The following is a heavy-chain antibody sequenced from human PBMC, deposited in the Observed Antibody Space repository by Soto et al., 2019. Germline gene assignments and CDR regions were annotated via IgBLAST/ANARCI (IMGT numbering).Heavy chain of an antibody. CDR3: ARVVGAPGHWFDP. D-gene: IGHD1-26*01. CDR1: GYNFNSYT. V-gene: IGHV1-18*01. J-gene: IGHJ5*02. CDR2: ISAYNGNT. Sequence: QVQLVQSGAEVKKPGASVKVSCKASGYNFNSYTISWVRQAPGHGLEWMGRISAYNGNTNYAQKLQGRVTMTTDTSTSTAYMELRSLRSDDTAVYHCARVVGAPGHWFDPWGQGTLVTVSS.